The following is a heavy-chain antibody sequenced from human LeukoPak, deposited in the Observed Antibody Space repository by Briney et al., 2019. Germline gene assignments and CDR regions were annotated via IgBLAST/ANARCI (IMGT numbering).Heavy chain of an antibody. CDR2: IYPGDSNT. D-gene: IGHD3-10*01. CDR1: GYSFTSYW. J-gene: IGHJ6*02. CDR3: AKSRGSGSYYYYFYYAMDV. Sequence: GESLKISCKGSGYSFTSYWIGWVRQMPGKGLEWMGIIYPGDSNTRYSPSFQGQVTFSVDKSISTAYLQWSSLKASDTAMHYCAKSRGSGSYYYYFYYAMDVWGQGTAVTVSS. V-gene: IGHV5-51*01.